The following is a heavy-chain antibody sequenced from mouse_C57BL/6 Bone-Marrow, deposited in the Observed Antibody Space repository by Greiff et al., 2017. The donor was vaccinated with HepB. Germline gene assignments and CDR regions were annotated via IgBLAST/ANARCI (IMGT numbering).Heavy chain of an antibody. D-gene: IGHD1-1*01. J-gene: IGHJ2*01. CDR2: ISSGGDYI. Sequence: EVQGVESGEGLVKPGGSLKLSCAASGFTFSSYAMSWVRQTPEKRLEWVAYISSGGDYIYYADPVKGRFTISRDNARNTLYLQMSSLKSEDTAMYYCTRDRHYYGRGFDDWGQGTTLTVSS. CDR1: GFTFSSYA. V-gene: IGHV5-9-1*02. CDR3: TRDRHYYGRGFDD.